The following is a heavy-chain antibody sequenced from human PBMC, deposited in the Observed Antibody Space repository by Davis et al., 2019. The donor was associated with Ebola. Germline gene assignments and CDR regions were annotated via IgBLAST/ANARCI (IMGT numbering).Heavy chain of an antibody. CDR1: GFTFTIYS. CDR2: ISSSGNTK. J-gene: IGHJ4*02. CDR3: ARDDYGDYDFDF. V-gene: IGHV3-48*02. Sequence: GESLKISCVASGFTFTIYSMNWVRQAPGKGLEWVSSISSSGNTKYYSDSVKGRFTISRDNAKNSLYLQMDSLRDEDTAVYYCARDDYGDYDFDFWGQGTLVTVSS. D-gene: IGHD4-17*01.